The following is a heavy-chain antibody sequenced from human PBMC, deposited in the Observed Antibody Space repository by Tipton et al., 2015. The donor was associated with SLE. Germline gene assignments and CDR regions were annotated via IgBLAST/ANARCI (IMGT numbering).Heavy chain of an antibody. V-gene: IGHV4-39*07. D-gene: IGHD1-14*01. CDR3: ARDRDYNRVFDY. CDR2: IYYSGST. CDR1: GGSISSHY. Sequence: TLSLTCTVSGGSISSHYWGWIRQPPGKGLEWIGSIYYSGSTYYNPSLKSRVTISVDTSKTHFSLKLSSVTAADTAVYYCARDRDYNRVFDYWGQGTLVTVSS. J-gene: IGHJ4*02.